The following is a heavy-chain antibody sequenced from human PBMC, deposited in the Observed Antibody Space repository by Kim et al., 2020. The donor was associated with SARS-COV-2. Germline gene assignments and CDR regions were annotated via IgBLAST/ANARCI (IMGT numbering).Heavy chain of an antibody. CDR1: GYTFTSYA. CDR3: ARDRRVAGSSLYYYYGMDV. CDR2: INTNTGNP. Sequence: ASVKVSCKASGYTFTSYAMNWVRQAPGQGLEWMGWINTNTGNPTYAQGFTGRFVFSLDTSVSTAYLQISSLKAEDTAVYYCARDRRVAGSSLYYYYGMDVWGQGTTVTVSS. J-gene: IGHJ6*02. V-gene: IGHV7-4-1*02. D-gene: IGHD6-19*01.